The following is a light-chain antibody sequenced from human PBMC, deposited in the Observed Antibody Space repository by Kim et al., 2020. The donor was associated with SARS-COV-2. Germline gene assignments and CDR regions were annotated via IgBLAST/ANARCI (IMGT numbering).Light chain of an antibody. V-gene: IGKV1-5*03. Sequence: SASVGDRVTITCRASQIVETFLAWYQQKPGKAPDLLIYQASSLQIGVPSRFSGSGSGTEFTLTINSLQPDDFATYYCQHYIRFPYTFGQGTKLE. J-gene: IGKJ2*01. CDR2: QAS. CDR3: QHYIRFPYT. CDR1: QIVETF.